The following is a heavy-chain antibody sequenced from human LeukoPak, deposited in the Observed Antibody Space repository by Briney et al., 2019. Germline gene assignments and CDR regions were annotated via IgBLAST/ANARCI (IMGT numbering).Heavy chain of an antibody. V-gene: IGHV3-23*01. Sequence: PGGSLRLSCAASGFTFSSYTMSWVRQAPGKGLEWVSAISGSGGSTYYADSVKGRFTISRDNSKNTLYLQMNSLRAEDTAVYSCAKFSGTYLWYFDYWGQGTLVTVSS. J-gene: IGHJ4*02. CDR2: ISGSGGST. CDR3: AKFSGTYLWYFDY. CDR1: GFTFSSYT. D-gene: IGHD1-26*01.